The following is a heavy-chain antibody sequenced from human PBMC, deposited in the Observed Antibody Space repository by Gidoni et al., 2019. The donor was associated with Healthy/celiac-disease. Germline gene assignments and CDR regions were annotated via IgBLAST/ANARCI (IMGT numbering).Heavy chain of an antibody. CDR1: GFALSSYA. J-gene: IGHJ4*02. Sequence: EVQLLESGGGLVQRGGSVRLSCASSGFALSSYARSWVRQAPGKGLEWVPAIPGSGDRTYYADSVKGRFTISRDNSKNMLFLQMGSLRAEDTAVYYCAKDLRLQLLGYFDSWGQGTLVTVSS. D-gene: IGHD2-2*01. CDR2: IPGSGDRT. CDR3: AKDLRLQLLGYFDS. V-gene: IGHV3-23*01.